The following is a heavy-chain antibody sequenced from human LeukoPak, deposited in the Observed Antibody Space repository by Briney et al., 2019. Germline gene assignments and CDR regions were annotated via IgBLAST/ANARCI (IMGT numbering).Heavy chain of an antibody. CDR3: AKDQHDYGDYAFDS. D-gene: IGHD4-17*01. V-gene: IGHV3-23*05. CDR2: IWRTGDWT. CDR1: GFIFRDYV. Sequence: PGGSLRLSCTASGFIFRDYVMSWVRQAPEKGPEWVAAIWRTGDWTHYVDSVKGRFTISRDNSKNTLYLQMNRLRVADTAIYYCAKDQHDYGDYAFDSWGQGTLVTVSS. J-gene: IGHJ4*02.